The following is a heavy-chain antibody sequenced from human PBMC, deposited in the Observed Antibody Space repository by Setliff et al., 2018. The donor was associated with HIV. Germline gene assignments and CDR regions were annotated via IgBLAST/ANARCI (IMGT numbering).Heavy chain of an antibody. CDR3: ARITGRPYFYGSKSYIGWFDP. CDR1: GDSINGRW. V-gene: IGHV4-59*11. CDR2: IHYSGFA. J-gene: IGHJ5*02. Sequence: SETLSLTCTVSGDSINGRWLGWIRQPPGKGLEWTGNIHYSGFANYNPSLKSRVTISVDTSKNQLYLRLTSVTPADTAMYYCARITGRPYFYGSKSYIGWFDPWGQGTLVTVSS. D-gene: IGHD3-10*01.